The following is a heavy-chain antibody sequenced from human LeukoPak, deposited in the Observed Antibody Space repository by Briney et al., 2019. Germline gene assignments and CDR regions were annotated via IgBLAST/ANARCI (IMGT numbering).Heavy chain of an antibody. CDR2: INPNSGGT. Sequence: GASVKVSCKASGYTFTGYYMHWVRQAPGQGLEWMGWINPNSGGTNYAQKLQGRVTMTTDTSTSTAYMELRSLRSDDTAVYYCAREDYYDSSDGKNWFDPWGQGTLVTVSS. CDR3: AREDYYDSSDGKNWFDP. V-gene: IGHV1-2*02. D-gene: IGHD3-22*01. J-gene: IGHJ5*02. CDR1: GYTFTGYY.